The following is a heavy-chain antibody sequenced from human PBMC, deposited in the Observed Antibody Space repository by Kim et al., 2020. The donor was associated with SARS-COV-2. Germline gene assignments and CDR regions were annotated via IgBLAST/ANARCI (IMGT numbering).Heavy chain of an antibody. CDR2: ST. Sequence: STNYRPSFQGHVTISADKSISTAYLQWSSLKASDTAMYYCARVYGSGSKPWGQGTLVTVSS. V-gene: IGHV5-10-1*01. CDR3: ARVYGSGSKP. D-gene: IGHD3-10*01. J-gene: IGHJ5*02.